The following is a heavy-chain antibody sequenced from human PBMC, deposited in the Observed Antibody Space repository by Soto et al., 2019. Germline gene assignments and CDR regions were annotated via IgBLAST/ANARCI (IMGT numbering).Heavy chain of an antibody. Sequence: SVKVSCKASGGTFSSYTISWVRQAPGQGLEWMGWIIPIFGTANYAQKFQGRVTITADESTSTAYMELSSLRSEDTAVYYCARRIIMSGSSWSPENWFDPWGQGTLVTVSS. CDR3: ARRIIMSGSSWSPENWFDP. CDR2: IIPIFGTA. D-gene: IGHD6-13*01. V-gene: IGHV1-69*13. CDR1: GGTFSSYT. J-gene: IGHJ5*02.